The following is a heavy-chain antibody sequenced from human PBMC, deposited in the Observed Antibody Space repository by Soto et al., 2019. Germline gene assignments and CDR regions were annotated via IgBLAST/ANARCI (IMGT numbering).Heavy chain of an antibody. CDR2: ISYDGSNK. CDR3: ACSSPPFDY. J-gene: IGHJ4*02. V-gene: IGHV3-30*03. Sequence: PGGSLRLSCAASGFTFSSYGMHWVRQAPGKGLEWVAVISYDGSNKYYADSVKGRFTISRDNSKNTLYLQMNSLRAEDTAVYYCACSSPPFDYWGQGTLVTVSS. D-gene: IGHD6-6*01. CDR1: GFTFSSYG.